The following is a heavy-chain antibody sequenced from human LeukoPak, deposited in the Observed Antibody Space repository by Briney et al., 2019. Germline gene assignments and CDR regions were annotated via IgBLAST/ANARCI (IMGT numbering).Heavy chain of an antibody. Sequence: GGSLRLSCAASGFTFSSYAMSWVRQAPGKGLEWVSSISSSSSYIYYADSVKGRFTISRDNAKNSLYLQMNSLRAEDTAVYYCARQVWFGGNDAFDIWGQGTMVTVSS. D-gene: IGHD3-10*01. V-gene: IGHV3-21*01. CDR1: GFTFSSYA. CDR3: ARQVWFGGNDAFDI. J-gene: IGHJ3*02. CDR2: ISSSSSYI.